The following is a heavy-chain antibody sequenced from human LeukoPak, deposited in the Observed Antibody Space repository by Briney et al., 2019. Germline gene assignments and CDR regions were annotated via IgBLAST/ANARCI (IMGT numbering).Heavy chain of an antibody. CDR3: ASSPVVYSSGWYGGSQSNWFDP. CDR1: GGTFSSYA. D-gene: IGHD6-19*01. CDR2: SIPIFGTA. Sequence: ASVKVSCKASGGTFSSYAISWVRQAPGQGLEWMGRSIPIFGTANYAQKFQGRVTITTDESTSAAYMELSSLRSEDTAVYYCASSPVVYSSGWYGGSQSNWFDPWGQGTLVTVSS. V-gene: IGHV1-69*05. J-gene: IGHJ5*02.